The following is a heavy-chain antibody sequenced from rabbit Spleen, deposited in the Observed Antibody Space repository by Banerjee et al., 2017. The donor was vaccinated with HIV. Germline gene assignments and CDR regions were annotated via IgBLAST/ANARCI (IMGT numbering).Heavy chain of an antibody. D-gene: IGHD4-1*01. CDR3: VRNSGWGVSYFTL. CDR1: GFDFSRFG. V-gene: IGHV1S47*01. CDR2: IDPIFGGT. Sequence: QEQLVESGGGLVQPGGSLTLSCKASGFDFSRFGVSWVRQAPGKGLEWIGYIDPIFGGTYYASWVNGRFTISIHNAQNTLLLQLNSLTVADTATYFCVRNSGWGVSYFTLWGPGTLVTVS. J-gene: IGHJ4*01.